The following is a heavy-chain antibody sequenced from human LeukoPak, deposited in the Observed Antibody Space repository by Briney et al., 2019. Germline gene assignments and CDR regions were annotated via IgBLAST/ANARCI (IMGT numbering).Heavy chain of an antibody. J-gene: IGHJ4*02. CDR2: IRYDGSNK. CDR3: AKGSSSWYSAPYYFDY. D-gene: IGHD6-13*01. CDR1: GFTFSSYG. Sequence: PGGSLRLSCAASGFTFSSYGMHWVRQAPGKGLEWVAFIRYDGSNKYYADSVKGRFTISRDNSKNTLYLQMNSLRAEDTAVYYCAKGSSSWYSAPYYFDYWGQGTLVTVSS. V-gene: IGHV3-30*02.